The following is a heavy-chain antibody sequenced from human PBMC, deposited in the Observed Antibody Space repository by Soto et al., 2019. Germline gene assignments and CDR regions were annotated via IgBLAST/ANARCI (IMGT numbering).Heavy chain of an antibody. D-gene: IGHD2-15*01. J-gene: IGHJ5*02. Sequence: GASVKVSCKASGGTFSSYTISWVRQAPGQGLEWMGRIIPILGIANYAQKFQGRVTITADKSTSTAYMELSSLRSEDTAVYYCARVPYEAGVLLNWFDPWGQGTLVTVSS. CDR2: IIPILGIA. V-gene: IGHV1-69*02. CDR1: GGTFSSYT. CDR3: ARVPYEAGVLLNWFDP.